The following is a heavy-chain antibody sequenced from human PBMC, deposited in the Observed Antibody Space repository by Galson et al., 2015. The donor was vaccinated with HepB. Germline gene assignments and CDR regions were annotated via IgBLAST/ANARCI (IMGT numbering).Heavy chain of an antibody. CDR1: GGSFSGYY. J-gene: IGHJ5*02. V-gene: IGHV4-34*01. Sequence: TLSLTCAVYGGSFSGYYWSWIRQPPGKGLEWIGEINHSGSTNYNPSLKSRVTISVDTSKNQFSLKLRSVTAADTAVYYCAPHPAPYGGSGSWGQGTLVTVSS. CDR2: INHSGST. CDR3: APHPAPYGGSGS. D-gene: IGHD4-23*01.